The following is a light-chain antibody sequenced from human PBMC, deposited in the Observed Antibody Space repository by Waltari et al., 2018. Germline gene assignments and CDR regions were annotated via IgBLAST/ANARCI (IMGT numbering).Light chain of an antibody. CDR3: QHYERLPAT. V-gene: IGKV3-20*01. CDR1: QGVGRA. CDR2: GAS. J-gene: IGKJ1*01. Sequence: SCRASQGVGRALAWYQQKPGQAPRLLIYGASNRATGIPDRFSGSGSGTDFSLTISRLDPEDVAVYYCQHYERLPATFGQGTKVEIK.